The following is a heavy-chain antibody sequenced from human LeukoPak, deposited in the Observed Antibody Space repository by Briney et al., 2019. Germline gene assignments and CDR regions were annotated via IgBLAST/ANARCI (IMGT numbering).Heavy chain of an antibody. CDR1: GFTFSTYA. CDR2: ISGSGGTT. Sequence: GGSLRLSCVASGFTFSTYAMNWVRQAPGKGLEWVSHISGSGGTTFYADSVKGRFTVSRDNSKNTLFLQMNSLSAEGTAVYYCAKAGNWGFYFDFWGQGTLVTVSS. J-gene: IGHJ4*02. V-gene: IGHV3-23*01. CDR3: AKAGNWGFYFDF. D-gene: IGHD7-27*01.